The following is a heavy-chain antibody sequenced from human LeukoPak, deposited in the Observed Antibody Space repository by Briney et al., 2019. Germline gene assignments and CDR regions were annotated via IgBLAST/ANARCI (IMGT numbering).Heavy chain of an antibody. V-gene: IGHV4-59*01. D-gene: IGHD1-1*01. CDR1: GGSITNYY. Sequence: SETLSLTCTASGGSITNYYWNWLRQPPGKGLEWIGYIYYTGSTDHNPSLKSRLTISVDTSKNQFSLRLTSVIAADTAVYYCARGSLEHSSILENWGQGTLVTVSS. J-gene: IGHJ4*02. CDR3: ARGSLEHSSILEN. CDR2: IYYTGST.